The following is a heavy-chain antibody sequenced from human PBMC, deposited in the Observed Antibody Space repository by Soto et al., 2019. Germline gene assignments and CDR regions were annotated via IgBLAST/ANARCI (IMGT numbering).Heavy chain of an antibody. D-gene: IGHD4-17*01. CDR3: ARADAPAAVPPPAYFQH. CDR2: IYYSGST. V-gene: IGHV4-31*03. CDR1: GGSISSGGYY. Sequence: QVQLQESGPGLVKPSQTLSLTCTVSGGSISSGGYYWSWIRQHPGKGLEWIGYIYYSGSTYYNPSLKSRVTISVHMAQNQXSLKLSSVTAADTAVYYCARADAPAAVPPPAYFQHWGQGTLVTVSS. J-gene: IGHJ1*01.